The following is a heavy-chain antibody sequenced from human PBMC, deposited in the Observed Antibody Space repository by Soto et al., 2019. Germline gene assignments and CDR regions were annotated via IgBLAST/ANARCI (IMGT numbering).Heavy chain of an antibody. CDR3: ARAGDGDLFDY. CDR2: TYYRSKWYN. D-gene: IGHD3-10*01. Sequence: PSQTLSLTCAISGDRVSSNSATWDWIRPSPSRGLEWLGRTYYRSKWYNDYAVSVKSRITINPDTSKNQFSLQLNSVTPEDTAVYYCARAGDGDLFDYWGQGTLVTVSS. CDR1: GDRVSSNSAT. V-gene: IGHV6-1*01. J-gene: IGHJ4*02.